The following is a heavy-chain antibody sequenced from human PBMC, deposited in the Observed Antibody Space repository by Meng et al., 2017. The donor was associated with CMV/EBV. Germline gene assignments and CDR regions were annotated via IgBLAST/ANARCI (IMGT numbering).Heavy chain of an antibody. CDR2: IYCSGST. D-gene: IGHD3-3*01. CDR3: ARGYYDFWSGYYGVGYFDY. Sequence: QVQLQESGPGLVKPSETLSLTCTVSGGSISSYYWSWIRQPPGKGLEWIGYIYCSGSTNYNPSLKSRVTISVDTSKNQFSLKLSSVTAADTAVYYCARGYYDFWSGYYGVGYFDYWGQGTLVTVSS. CDR1: GGSISSYY. J-gene: IGHJ4*02. V-gene: IGHV4-59*01.